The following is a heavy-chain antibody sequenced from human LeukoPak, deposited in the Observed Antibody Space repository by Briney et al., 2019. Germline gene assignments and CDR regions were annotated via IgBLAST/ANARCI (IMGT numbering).Heavy chain of an antibody. Sequence: SETLSLTCTVSGGSISSGGYYWSWIRQHSGKGLEWIGYIYYSGSTYYNPSLKSRVTTSVDTSKNQFSLKLSSVTAADTAVYYCARDVEANCSGGSCYSNAFDIWGQGTMVTVSS. V-gene: IGHV4-31*03. D-gene: IGHD2-15*01. CDR3: ARDVEANCSGGSCYSNAFDI. J-gene: IGHJ3*02. CDR2: IYYSGST. CDR1: GGSISSGGYY.